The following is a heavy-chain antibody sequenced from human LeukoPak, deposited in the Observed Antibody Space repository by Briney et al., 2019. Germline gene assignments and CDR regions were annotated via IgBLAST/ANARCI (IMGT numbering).Heavy chain of an antibody. V-gene: IGHV3-53*01. CDR2: IYSGGST. Sequence: PGGSLRLSCAASGSTVSINYMSWVRQAPGKGLEWVSVIYSGGSTYYANSVKGRFTISRDNSKNMLFLQMNSLRAEDTAVYFCASSASLVCLDYWGQGTLVTVSS. CDR1: GSTVSINY. D-gene: IGHD2-2*01. J-gene: IGHJ4*02. CDR3: ASSASLVCLDY.